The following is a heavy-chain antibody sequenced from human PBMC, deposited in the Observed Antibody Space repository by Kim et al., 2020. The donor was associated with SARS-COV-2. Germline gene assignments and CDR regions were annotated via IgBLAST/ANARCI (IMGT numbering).Heavy chain of an antibody. V-gene: IGHV3-23*01. CDR1: GFTFTGHA. J-gene: IGHJ4*02. Sequence: GGSLRLSCTTSGFTFTGHAMSWVRQAPGKGLEWVSSIDGSDGTTYYVDSVRGRFTISRDDSKNTLYLQMSALRGDDTAVYYCMKGGWGWIWDHWGKGTLVTVSS. CDR2: IDGSDGTT. D-gene: IGHD2-21*01. CDR3: MKGGWGWIWDH.